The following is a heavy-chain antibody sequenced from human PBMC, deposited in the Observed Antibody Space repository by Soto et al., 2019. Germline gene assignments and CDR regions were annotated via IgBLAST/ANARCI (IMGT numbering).Heavy chain of an antibody. CDR3: AKDRQEWELLFDY. J-gene: IGHJ4*02. Sequence: GGSLRLSCAASGFTFSSYGMHWVRQAPGKGLEWVAVISYDGSNKYYADSVKGRFTISRDNPKNTLYLQMNSLRAEDTAVYYCAKDRQEWELLFDYWAREPWSPSPQ. CDR2: ISYDGSNK. V-gene: IGHV3-30*18. CDR1: GFTFSSYG. D-gene: IGHD1-26*01.